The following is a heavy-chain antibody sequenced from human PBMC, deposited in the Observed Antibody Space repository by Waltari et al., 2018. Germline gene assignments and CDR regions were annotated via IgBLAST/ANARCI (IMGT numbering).Heavy chain of an antibody. CDR2: IDPSDSYT. CDR3: ARQGITMVRGVESYYFDY. Sequence: EVQLVQSGAELKKPGESLRISCKGSGYSFTSYWISWVRQMPGKGLEWMGRIDPSDSYTNYSPSFQGHVTISADKSISTAYLQWSSLKASDTAMYYCARQGITMVRGVESYYFDYWGQGTLVTVSS. CDR1: GYSFTSYW. J-gene: IGHJ4*02. V-gene: IGHV5-10-1*03. D-gene: IGHD3-10*01.